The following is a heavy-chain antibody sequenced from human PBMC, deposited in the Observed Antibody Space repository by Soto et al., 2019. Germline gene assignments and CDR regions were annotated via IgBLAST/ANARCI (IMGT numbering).Heavy chain of an antibody. CDR3: ARAPPNCSGGSCYSPGFDY. D-gene: IGHD2-15*01. V-gene: IGHV4-34*01. CDR1: GGSFSGYY. CDR2: INHSGST. Sequence: QVQLQQWGAGLLKPSETLSLTCAVYGGSFSGYYWSWIRQPPGKGLEWIGEINHSGSTNYNPSLKSRVTISVDTSKYQFSLKLSSVTAADTAVYYCARAPPNCSGGSCYSPGFDYWGQGTLVTVSS. J-gene: IGHJ4*02.